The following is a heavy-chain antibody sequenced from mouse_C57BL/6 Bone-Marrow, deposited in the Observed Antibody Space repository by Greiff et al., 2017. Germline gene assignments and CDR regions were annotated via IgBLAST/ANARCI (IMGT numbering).Heavy chain of an antibody. J-gene: IGHJ3*01. Sequence: VQLQQSGAELVRPGASVKLSCTASGFNIKDDYMHWVKQRPEQGLEWIGWIDPENGDTEYASKFQGKATITADTSSNTAYLQLSSLTSEDTAVXYCTTGLLLNWGQGTLVTVSA. CDR1: GFNIKDDY. D-gene: IGHD2-3*01. CDR3: TTGLLLN. CDR2: IDPENGDT. V-gene: IGHV14-4*01.